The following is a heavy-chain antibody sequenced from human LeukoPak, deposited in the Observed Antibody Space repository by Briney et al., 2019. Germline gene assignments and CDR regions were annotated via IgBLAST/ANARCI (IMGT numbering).Heavy chain of an antibody. CDR3: ARYYADYVGYFFFDY. J-gene: IGHJ4*02. Sequence: GGSLRLSCAASGFTFSSYAMSWVRQAPGKGLEWVSAISGSGGSTYYADSAKGRFTISRDNSQNTLYLQMNSLRAEDTAVYYCARYYADYVGYFFFDYWGQGTLVTVSS. D-gene: IGHD4-17*01. CDR1: GFTFSSYA. CDR2: ISGSGGST. V-gene: IGHV3-23*01.